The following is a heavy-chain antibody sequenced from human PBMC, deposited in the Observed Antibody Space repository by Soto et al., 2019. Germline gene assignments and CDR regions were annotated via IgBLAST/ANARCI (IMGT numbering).Heavy chain of an antibody. CDR2: IYYSGST. CDR3: ARSYSSSSYYYYYGMDV. Sequence: SETLSLTCTVSGGSISSGGYYWSWIRQHPGKGLEWIGYIYYSGSTYYNPSLKSRVTISVDTSKNQFSLKLSSVIAADTAVYYCARSYSSSSYYYYYGMDVWGQGTTVTVSS. V-gene: IGHV4-31*03. CDR1: GGSISSGGYY. J-gene: IGHJ6*02. D-gene: IGHD6-6*01.